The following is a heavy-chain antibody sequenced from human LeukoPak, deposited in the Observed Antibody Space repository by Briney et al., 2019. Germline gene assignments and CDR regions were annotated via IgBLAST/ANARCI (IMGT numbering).Heavy chain of an antibody. V-gene: IGHV1-46*01. J-gene: IGHJ6*02. CDR2: IYPRDGST. D-gene: IGHD3-3*01. CDR3: AREGFPPKISDFWSGLGPYYYYGMDV. Sequence: ASVKVSCKASGYTFTSNYIHWVRQAPGQGLEWMGMIYPRDGSTSYAQKFQGRVTMTRNTSISTAYMELSSLRSEDTAVYYCAREGFPPKISDFWSGLGPYYYYGMDVWGQGTTVTVSS. CDR1: GYTFTSNY.